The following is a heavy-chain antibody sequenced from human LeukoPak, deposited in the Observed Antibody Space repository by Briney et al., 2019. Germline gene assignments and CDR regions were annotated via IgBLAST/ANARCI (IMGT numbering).Heavy chain of an antibody. Sequence: GGSLRLSCAASGFTFSNAWMSWVRQPPGKGLEWVGRIKGKTDGGTTDYAAPVKGRITISRDDSKNTLYLQMNSLKTEDTAMYYCTTALYRYCSSTSCYASNDYWGQGTLVTVSS. V-gene: IGHV3-15*01. D-gene: IGHD2-2*01. CDR1: GFTFSNAW. CDR3: TTALYRYCSSTSCYASNDY. J-gene: IGHJ4*02. CDR2: IKGKTDGGTT.